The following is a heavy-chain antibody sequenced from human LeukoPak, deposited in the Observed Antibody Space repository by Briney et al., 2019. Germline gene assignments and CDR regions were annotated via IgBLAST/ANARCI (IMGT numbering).Heavy chain of an antibody. V-gene: IGHV3-66*01. CDR2: LSSAESA. D-gene: IGHD3-3*01. CDR3: RGSLASGVVVYYYYYLDV. CDR1: GFTVSSNY. J-gene: IGHJ6*03. Sequence: GGSLRLSCAASGFTVSSNYMHWVRQAPEEGLEWVSVLSSAESADYADSVKGRFTSSRDNSKNTLYLQMNSLRAEDTAVYCVRGSLASGVVVYYYYYLDVWGKGTTVTVSS.